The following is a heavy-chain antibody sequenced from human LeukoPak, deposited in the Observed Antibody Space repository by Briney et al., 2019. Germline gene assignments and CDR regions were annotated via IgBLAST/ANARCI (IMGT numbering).Heavy chain of an antibody. CDR2: IIPILGIA. CDR3: ATEVGLWFGELPAYYYGMDV. CDR1: GGTFSSYA. Sequence: GASVKVSCKASGGTFSSYAISWVRQAPGQGLEWMGRIIPILGIANYAQKFQGRVTITADKSTSTAYMELSSLRSEDTAVYYCATEVGLWFGELPAYYYGMDVWGQGTTVTVSS. D-gene: IGHD3-10*01. J-gene: IGHJ6*02. V-gene: IGHV1-69*04.